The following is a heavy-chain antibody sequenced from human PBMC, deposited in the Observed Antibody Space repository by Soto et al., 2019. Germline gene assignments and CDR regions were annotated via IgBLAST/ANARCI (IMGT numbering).Heavy chain of an antibody. CDR3: AXXSXXXXYSDSDY. J-gene: IGHJ4*02. Sequence: EVQLLESGGGLVQPGGSLRLSCAASGFTFSSYAMTWVRQAPGKGLEWVSGISGSGVSTYYADSVKGRFTISRDNSXNTLCLQMNSLRAEDTALYYCAXXSXXXXYSDSDYWGQGTLVTVSS. CDR2: ISGSGVST. V-gene: IGHV3-23*01. CDR1: GFTFSSYA. D-gene: IGHD2-21*01.